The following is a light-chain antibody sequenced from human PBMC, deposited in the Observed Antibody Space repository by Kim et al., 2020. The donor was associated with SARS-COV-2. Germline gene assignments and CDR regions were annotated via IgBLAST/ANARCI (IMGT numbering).Light chain of an antibody. Sequence: EIVMTQSPATLSVSPGERATLSCRASQSVSSNLAWYQQKPGQAPRLLIYSASTRATGIPARFSGSGSGTEFTLTISSLQSEDFAVYYWQQYNNWPYTFGQGTKLE. CDR1: QSVSSN. CDR2: SAS. J-gene: IGKJ2*01. CDR3: QQYNNWPYT. V-gene: IGKV3-15*01.